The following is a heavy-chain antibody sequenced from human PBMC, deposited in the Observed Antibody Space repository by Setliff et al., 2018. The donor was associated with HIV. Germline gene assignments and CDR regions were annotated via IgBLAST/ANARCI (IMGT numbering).Heavy chain of an antibody. CDR2: INHSGNT. D-gene: IGHD3-22*01. CDR1: GGSFSGNY. V-gene: IGHV4-34*01. CDR3: ARGALSLTMTKLLSFFDC. Sequence: SETLSLTCAVYGGSFSGNYWSWIRQTPGKGLEWIAEINHSGNTNYNPSLKSRVTISVVASKSRFSLKMTSVTAADTAVYYCARGALSLTMTKLLSFFDCWGQGPQATVSS. J-gene: IGHJ4*02.